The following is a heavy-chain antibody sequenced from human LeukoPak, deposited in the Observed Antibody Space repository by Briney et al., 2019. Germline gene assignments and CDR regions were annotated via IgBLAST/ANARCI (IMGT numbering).Heavy chain of an antibody. Sequence: AASVKVSCKASGYTFTSYGISWVRQAPGQGLEWMGMINPSGGSTNYAQKFQGRVTMTRDTSTSTVYLELSSLRSEDTAVYYCAGVLVGAIGNYFDYWGQGTLVTVSS. V-gene: IGHV1-46*01. CDR1: GYTFTSYG. D-gene: IGHD1-26*01. CDR3: AGVLVGAIGNYFDY. J-gene: IGHJ4*02. CDR2: INPSGGST.